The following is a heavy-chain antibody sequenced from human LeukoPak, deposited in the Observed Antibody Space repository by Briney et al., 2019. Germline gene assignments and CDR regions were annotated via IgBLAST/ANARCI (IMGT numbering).Heavy chain of an antibody. CDR2: MNPNSGNT. CDR3: ASSRGYISLRRDMDV. Sequence: ASVKVSCKASGYTFTSYDINWVRQATGQGLEGMGWMNPNSGNTGYAQKFQGRVTMTRNTSISTAYMELSSLRSEDTAVYYCASSRGYISLRRDMDVWGKGTTVTVSS. V-gene: IGHV1-8*01. J-gene: IGHJ6*03. CDR1: GYTFTSYD. D-gene: IGHD5-18*01.